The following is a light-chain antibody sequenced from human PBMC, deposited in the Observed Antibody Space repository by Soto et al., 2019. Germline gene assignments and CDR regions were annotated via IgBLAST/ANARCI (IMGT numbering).Light chain of an antibody. J-gene: IGKJ3*01. CDR1: QSIGSS. Sequence: EIQMTQSPSPLSASVGDRVTITCRASQSIGSSLNCYQHKPGKAPKALIYAASTLESGVPSRCSGSGSGTDFTLTISGLQPEDFATYYCLQSHTTPITFGPGTQVDVK. CDR3: LQSHTTPIT. CDR2: AAS. V-gene: IGKV1-39*01.